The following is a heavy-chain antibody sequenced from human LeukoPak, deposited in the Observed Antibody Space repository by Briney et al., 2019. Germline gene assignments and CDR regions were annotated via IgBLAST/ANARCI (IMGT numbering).Heavy chain of an antibody. CDR3: ARRGIAAAGTPFYYYYGMDV. D-gene: IGHD6-13*01. CDR1: GYSFTSYW. Sequence: GESLKISCKGSGYSFTSYWIGWVRQMPGKGLEWMGIIYPGDSDTRYSPSFQGQVTISADKSISTAYLQWSSLKASDTAMYYRARRGIAAAGTPFYYYYGMDVWGQGTTVTVSS. CDR2: IYPGDSDT. J-gene: IGHJ6*02. V-gene: IGHV5-51*01.